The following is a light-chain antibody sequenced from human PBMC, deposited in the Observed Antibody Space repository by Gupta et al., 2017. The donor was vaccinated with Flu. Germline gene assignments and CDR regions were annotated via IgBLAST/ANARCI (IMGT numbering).Light chain of an antibody. CDR1: SSDFSAYDR. CDR2: DVT. CDR3: CSYAGGGTWV. Sequence: QSAPTQPRSVSGSPGQSVTISCTGSSSDFSAYDRVSWYQQRPGKAPKLLLYDVTKWPSGVPDRFSGSEAGNTASLTISGHEDEDAADYYCCSYAGGGTWVFGTGTEVTVL. J-gene: IGLJ1*01. V-gene: IGLV2-11*01.